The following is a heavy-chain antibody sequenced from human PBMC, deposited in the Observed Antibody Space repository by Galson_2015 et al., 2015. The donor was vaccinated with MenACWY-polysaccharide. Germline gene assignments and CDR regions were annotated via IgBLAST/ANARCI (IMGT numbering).Heavy chain of an antibody. J-gene: IGHJ4*01. CDR2: IWYDGGKR. CDR1: DFTFSAHG. Sequence: SLRLSCAASDFTFSAHGMHWVRQAPGRGLEWVAAIWYDGGKRYYAQAVEGRFAVSRDNSQSTLYLQMDSLGVEDTAMYYCARDVHYNDYLGYYFDYWGQGPLVTVSS. D-gene: IGHD4-11*01. CDR3: ARDVHYNDYLGYYFDY. V-gene: IGHV3-33*01.